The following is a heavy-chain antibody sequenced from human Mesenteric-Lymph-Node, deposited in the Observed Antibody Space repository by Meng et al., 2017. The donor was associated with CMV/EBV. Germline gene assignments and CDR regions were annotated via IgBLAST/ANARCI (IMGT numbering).Heavy chain of an antibody. J-gene: IGHJ5*02. CDR1: GFTFSSYW. D-gene: IGHD3-22*01. CDR2: INSDGSIT. Sequence: GESLKISCAASGFTFSSYWMHWVRQAPGKGLVWVSRINSDGSITNYADYVKGRFTISRDNAKNTLYLEMNSLRADDTAVYYCARGGLWYYDSSGYYGSWGQGTLVTVSS. CDR3: ARGGLWYYDSSGYYGS. V-gene: IGHV3-74*01.